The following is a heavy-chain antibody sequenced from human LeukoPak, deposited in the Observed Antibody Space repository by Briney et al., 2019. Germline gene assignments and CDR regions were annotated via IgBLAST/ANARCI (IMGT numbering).Heavy chain of an antibody. J-gene: IGHJ4*02. Sequence: GGSLRLSCAASGFTFSSYEMNWVRQAPGKGLEWVSYISSSGSTIYYAGSVKGRFTISRDNAKNSLYLQMNSLRAEDTAVYYCARDPIYYDSSGYLDYWGQGTLVTVSS. CDR2: ISSSGSTI. V-gene: IGHV3-48*03. CDR1: GFTFSSYE. D-gene: IGHD3-22*01. CDR3: ARDPIYYDSSGYLDY.